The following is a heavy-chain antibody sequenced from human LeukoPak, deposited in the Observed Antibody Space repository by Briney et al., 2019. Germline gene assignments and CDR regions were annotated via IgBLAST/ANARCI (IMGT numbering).Heavy chain of an antibody. D-gene: IGHD2-2*01. CDR2: TYYRSKWYN. Sequence: SQTLSLTCAISGESVSSNGAAWNWIRQSPSRGLEWLGRTYYRSKWYNEYSVYVKSRITINPDTSKNQFSLQLNSVAPEDSAVYYCVRGNMHFDYWGQGTLVTVSS. CDR1: GESVSSNGAA. CDR3: VRGNMHFDY. J-gene: IGHJ4*02. V-gene: IGHV6-1*01.